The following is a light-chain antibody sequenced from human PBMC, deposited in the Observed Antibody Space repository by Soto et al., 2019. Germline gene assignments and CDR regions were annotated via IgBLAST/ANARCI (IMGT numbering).Light chain of an antibody. V-gene: IGKV4-1*01. CDR1: QSVLYSSNNKNY. CDR2: WAS. Sequence: DIVLTQSPDSLAVSLGERATFNCKSSQSVLYSSNNKNYVAWYQQKPGQPPKLLIYWASTRESGVPDRFSGSGSGTDFTLTISSLQAEDVAVYYCQQYYSTPFTFGPGTKVDIK. J-gene: IGKJ3*01. CDR3: QQYYSTPFT.